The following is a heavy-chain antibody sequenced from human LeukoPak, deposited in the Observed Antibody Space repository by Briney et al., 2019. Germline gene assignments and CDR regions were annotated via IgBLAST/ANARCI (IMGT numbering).Heavy chain of an antibody. CDR1: GFTGSSNY. CDR3: ARGSEWQQQLTGPPRGHYFYYMDV. J-gene: IGHJ6*03. Sequence: GGSLRLSCAASGFTGSSNYMSWVRQAPGKGLEWGSVIYSGGSTYYADSVKGRFTISRDNSKNTLYLQMNSLRAEDTAVYYCARGSEWQQQLTGPPRGHYFYYMDVWGKGTTVTISS. CDR2: IYSGGST. V-gene: IGHV3-53*01. D-gene: IGHD6-13*01.